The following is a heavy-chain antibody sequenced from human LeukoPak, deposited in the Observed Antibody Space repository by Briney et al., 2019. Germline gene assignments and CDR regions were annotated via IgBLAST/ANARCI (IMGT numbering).Heavy chain of an antibody. CDR1: GYTLTGYY. Sequence: ASVKVSCKASGYTLTGYYMHWVRQAPGQGLEWMGWINPNSGGTNYAQKFQGRVTTTRDTSISTAYMELSRLRSDDTAVYYCARDKEAANAYYYYYMDVWGKGTTVTVSS. J-gene: IGHJ6*03. CDR2: INPNSGGT. D-gene: IGHD2-15*01. V-gene: IGHV1-2*02. CDR3: ARDKEAANAYYYYYMDV.